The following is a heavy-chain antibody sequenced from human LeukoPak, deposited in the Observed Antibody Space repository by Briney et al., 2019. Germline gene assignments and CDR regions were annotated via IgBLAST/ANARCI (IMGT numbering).Heavy chain of an antibody. J-gene: IGHJ3*02. CDR2: ISWNSGSI. Sequence: QPGRSLRLSCAASGFTFDDYAMHWVRQAPGKGLEWVSGISWNSGSIGYADSVKGRFTISRDNAKNSLYLQMNSLRAEDTALYYCAKDFGVVTRVGAFDIWGQGTMVTVSS. CDR1: GFTFDDYA. CDR3: AKDFGVVTRVGAFDI. V-gene: IGHV3-9*01. D-gene: IGHD3-3*01.